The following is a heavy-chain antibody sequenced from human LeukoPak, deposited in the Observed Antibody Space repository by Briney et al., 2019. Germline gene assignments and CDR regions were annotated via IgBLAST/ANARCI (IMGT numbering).Heavy chain of an antibody. CDR3: VREDFAYVSETYRYWFDP. Sequence: PGASLRLSCSASGFAFRNYALNWVRHAPGHVLEWFSTVNTNGGSTYYAASVKGRFTVSRDNSANTLSLQMNSLTVADTAIYYCVREDFAYVSETYRYWFDPWGQGTLVTVSS. CDR1: GFAFRNYA. D-gene: IGHD3-16*02. J-gene: IGHJ5*02. CDR2: VNTNGGST. V-gene: IGHV3-23*01.